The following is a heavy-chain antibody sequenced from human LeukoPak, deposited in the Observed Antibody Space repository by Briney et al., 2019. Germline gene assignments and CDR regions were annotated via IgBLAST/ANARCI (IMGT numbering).Heavy chain of an antibody. CDR3: ASRS. CDR1: GFTISTYA. J-gene: IGHJ5*02. Sequence: SGGSLRLSCAASGFTISTYAMTWVRQAPGKGLEWVSSISSSSSYIYYADSVKGRFTISRDNAKNSLYLQMNSLRAEDTAVYYCASRSWGQGTLVTVSS. V-gene: IGHV3-21*01. CDR2: ISSSSSYI.